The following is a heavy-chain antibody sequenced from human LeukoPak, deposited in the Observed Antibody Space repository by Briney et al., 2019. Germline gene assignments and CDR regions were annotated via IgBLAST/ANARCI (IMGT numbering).Heavy chain of an antibody. V-gene: IGHV3-21*01. J-gene: IGHJ4*02. D-gene: IGHD3-10*01. CDR3: ARAYYYGSGSYYNWWFDY. CDR1: GFTFSSYS. CDR2: ISSSSSYI. Sequence: GGSLRLSCAASGFTFSSYSMNWVRQAPGKGLEWVSSISSSSSYIYYADSVEGRFTISRDNAKNSLYLQMNSLRAEDTAVYYCARAYYYGSGSYYNWWFDYWGQGTLVTVSS.